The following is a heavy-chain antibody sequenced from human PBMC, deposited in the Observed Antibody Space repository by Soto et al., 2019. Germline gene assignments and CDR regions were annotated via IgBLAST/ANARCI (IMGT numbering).Heavy chain of an antibody. CDR1: GFTFTSSA. CDR3: AADRGESCSGGSCYEYNWFDP. D-gene: IGHD2-15*01. J-gene: IGHJ5*02. CDR2: IVVGSGNT. Sequence: SVKVSCKASGFTFTSSAMQWVRQARGQRLEWIGWIVVGSGNTNYAQKFQERVTITRDMSTSTAYMELSSLRSEDTAVYYCAADRGESCSGGSCYEYNWFDPWGQGTLVTVSS. V-gene: IGHV1-58*02.